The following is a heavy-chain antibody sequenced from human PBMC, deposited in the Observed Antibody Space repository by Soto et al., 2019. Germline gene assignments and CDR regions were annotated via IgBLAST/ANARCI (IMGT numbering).Heavy chain of an antibody. D-gene: IGHD2-15*01. V-gene: IGHV1-8*01. Sequence: QVQLVQSGAAVKKPGASVKVSCKASEYTCTSYDVNWVRQATGQALEWMGWMNPNSGNTAYAQKFQGRVTMTRNTSISTYYMELSSLRSEDTAVYYGAREVVGGNLPNWGQGTLVTVAS. J-gene: IGHJ4*02. CDR3: AREVVGGNLPN. CDR1: EYTCTSYD. CDR2: MNPNSGNT.